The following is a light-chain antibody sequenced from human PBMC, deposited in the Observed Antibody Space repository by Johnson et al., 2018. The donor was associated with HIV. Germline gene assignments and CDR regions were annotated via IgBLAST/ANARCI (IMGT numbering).Light chain of an antibody. J-gene: IGLJ1*01. CDR3: GTWDSSLSAYV. Sequence: QSVLTQPPSVSAAPGQKVTISCSGSSSNIGNNYVYWYQQLPGTAPKVLIYDNNKRPSGIPDRFSASKSGTSATLGITGLQTGDEADYYCGTWDSSLSAYVFGTGTKVTVL. CDR1: SSNIGNNY. V-gene: IGLV1-51*01. CDR2: DNN.